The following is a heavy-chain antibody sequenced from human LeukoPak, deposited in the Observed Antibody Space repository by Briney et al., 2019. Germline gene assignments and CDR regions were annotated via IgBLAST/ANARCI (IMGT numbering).Heavy chain of an antibody. CDR1: GYTFTGYY. CDR3: ARDWGTYCSGGSCYSDFYYFDY. V-gene: IGHV1-2*06. CDR2: INPNSGGT. Sequence: VASVKVSCKASGYTFTGYYMHWVRHAPGQGLEWMGRINPNSGGTNYAQKFQGRVTMTRDTSISTAYMELSRLRSDDTAVYYCARDWGTYCSGGSCYSDFYYFDYWGQGTLVTVSS. J-gene: IGHJ4*02. D-gene: IGHD2-15*01.